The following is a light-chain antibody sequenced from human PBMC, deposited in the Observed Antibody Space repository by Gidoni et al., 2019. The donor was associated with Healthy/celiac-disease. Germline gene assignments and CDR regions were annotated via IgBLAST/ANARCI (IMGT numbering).Light chain of an antibody. CDR3: QQYNNWPPWT. J-gene: IGKJ1*01. CDR1: QSVSSN. CDR2: GAS. Sequence: EIVMTQSPATLSVSPGERATLSGRASQSVSSNLAWYQQKPGQAPRLLIYGASTRATGIPARFSGSGSGTEFTLTISRLQSEDFAVYYCQQYNNWPPWTVGQGTKVEIK. V-gene: IGKV3D-15*01.